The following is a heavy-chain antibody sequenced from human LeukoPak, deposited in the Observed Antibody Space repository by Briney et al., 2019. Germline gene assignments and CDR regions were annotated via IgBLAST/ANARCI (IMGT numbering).Heavy chain of an antibody. J-gene: IGHJ3*02. V-gene: IGHV3-66*01. Sequence: PGGSLRLSCAASGFTVSSNYMTWVRQAPGKGLEWVSLIYSGDSTYYADSVKGRFTMSRDNSKNTLYLQMNSLRVEDTAVYYCARDGRWLQSAPDAFDIWGQGTMVTVSS. CDR2: IYSGDST. CDR3: ARDGRWLQSAPDAFDI. D-gene: IGHD5-24*01. CDR1: GFTVSSNY.